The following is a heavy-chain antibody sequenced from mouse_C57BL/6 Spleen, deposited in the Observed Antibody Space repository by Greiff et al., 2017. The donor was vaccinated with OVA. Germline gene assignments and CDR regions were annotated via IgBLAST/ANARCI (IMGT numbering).Heavy chain of an antibody. J-gene: IGHJ4*01. CDR3: ARIYYYGSTCMDY. D-gene: IGHD1-1*01. CDR1: GYTFTSYW. CDR2: IHPNSGST. Sequence: QVQLQQPGAELVKPGASVKLSCKASGYTFTSYWMHWVKQRPGQGLEWIGMIHPNSGSTNYNEKFKSKATLTVDKSSSTAYMQLSSLTSEDSAVYYCARIYYYGSTCMDYWGQGTSVTVSS. V-gene: IGHV1-64*01.